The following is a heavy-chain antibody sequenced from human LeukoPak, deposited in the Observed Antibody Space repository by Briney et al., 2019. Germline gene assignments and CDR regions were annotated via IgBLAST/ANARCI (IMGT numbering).Heavy chain of an antibody. J-gene: IGHJ4*02. V-gene: IGHV4-34*01. D-gene: IGHD3-10*01. CDR2: INHSGST. CDR3: ARGLARWFGDRRAYYFDY. Sequence: PSETLSLTCAVYGGFFSGYYWSWIRQPPGKGLEWIGEINHSGSTNYNPSLKSRVTISVDTSKNQFSLKLSSVTAADTAVYYCARGLARWFGDRRAYYFDYWGQGTLVTVSS. CDR1: GGFFSGYY.